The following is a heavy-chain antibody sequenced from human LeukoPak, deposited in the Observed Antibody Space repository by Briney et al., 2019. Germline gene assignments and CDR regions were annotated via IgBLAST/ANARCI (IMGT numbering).Heavy chain of an antibody. CDR2: INHSGST. Sequence: SETLSLTCAVCGGSFSGYYWSWIRQPPGKGLEWIGEINHSGSTNYNPSLKSRVTISVDTSKNQFSLKLSSVTAADTAVYYCARTSSTKFFDYWGQGTLVTVSS. D-gene: IGHD2-2*01. J-gene: IGHJ4*02. CDR1: GGSFSGYY. CDR3: ARTSSTKFFDY. V-gene: IGHV4-34*01.